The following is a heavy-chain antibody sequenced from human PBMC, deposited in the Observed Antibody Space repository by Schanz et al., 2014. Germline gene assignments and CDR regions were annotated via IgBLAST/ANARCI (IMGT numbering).Heavy chain of an antibody. CDR2: INTGVNT. CDR1: GFTFGDYA. J-gene: IGHJ4*02. D-gene: IGHD6-13*01. CDR3: ARGLIAAAGGAFDY. V-gene: IGHV3-23*04. Sequence: EVHLVESGGGLVQPGGSLRLSCAASGFTFGDYAMTWVRQAPGKGLEWVSAINTGVNTYYADSVRCRFTMSRDNSKNTLYLQMNSLRAGDAAVYYCARGLIAAAGGAFDYWGQGTLVAVSA.